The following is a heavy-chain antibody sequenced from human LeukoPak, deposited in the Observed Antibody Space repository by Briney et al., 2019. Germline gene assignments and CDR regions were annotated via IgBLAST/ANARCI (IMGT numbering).Heavy chain of an antibody. D-gene: IGHD6-19*01. V-gene: IGHV4-39*07. CDR1: GDSISDSRSY. CDR3: ARHVRKRGIAVAGTPGWFDP. CDR2: IYYSGST. Sequence: SETLSLTCTVSGDSISDSRSYWGWIRPPPGKWLEWIGSIYYSGSTYYTPSLKSPVTISGDTSKHQFSLKLTSMTAADTAVYYCARHVRKRGIAVAGTPGWFDPWGQGTLVTVSS. J-gene: IGHJ5*02.